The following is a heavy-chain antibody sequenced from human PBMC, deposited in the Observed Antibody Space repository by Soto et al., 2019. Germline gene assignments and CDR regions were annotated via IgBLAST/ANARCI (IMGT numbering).Heavy chain of an antibody. J-gene: IGHJ6*03. D-gene: IGHD5-12*01. CDR1: GDSFNDYY. CDR3: ARESGGATATLDYYYFYMDV. V-gene: IGHV1-2*04. Sequence: QVQLVQSGAEVRKPGASVTVSCRSSGDSFNDYYIHWVRQAPGLGFEWMGWINPNGGVTKYAQKFQSWVSMTKDTSIRTVYMQLSWLRSDDTAVYYCARESGGATATLDYYYFYMDVWGTGTTVTVSS. CDR2: INPNGGVT.